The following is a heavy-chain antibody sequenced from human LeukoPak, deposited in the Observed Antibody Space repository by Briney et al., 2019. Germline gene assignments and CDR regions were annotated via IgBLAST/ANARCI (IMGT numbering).Heavy chain of an antibody. CDR1: GFTFSNYA. CDR2: ISGSGSSI. D-gene: IGHD3-3*01. V-gene: IGHV3-23*01. J-gene: IGHJ1*01. CDR3: AMGATSWSGYSFPKIFQH. Sequence: GGSLRLSCAASGFTFSNYAVNWIRQAPGKGLRWVSVISGSGSSIYYTDSVKGRFTISRDNSKNTLYLQMNSLRAEDTAVYYCAMGATSWSGYSFPKIFQHWGRGTLVTVSS.